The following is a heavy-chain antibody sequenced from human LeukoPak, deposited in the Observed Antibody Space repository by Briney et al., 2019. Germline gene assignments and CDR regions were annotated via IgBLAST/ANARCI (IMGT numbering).Heavy chain of an antibody. J-gene: IGHJ4*02. CDR2: IYYSGST. D-gene: IGHD6-19*01. CDR1: GGSISSGGYY. V-gene: IGHV4-31*03. CDR3: ARVEGSDLFDF. Sequence: KSSETLSLTCTVSGGSISSGGYYWSWIRQHPGKGLAWIAYIYYSGSTYYNSSLKRRVTISVDTSKNQFSLKLSSVTAADTAVYYCARVEGSDLFDFWGQGTLVTVSS.